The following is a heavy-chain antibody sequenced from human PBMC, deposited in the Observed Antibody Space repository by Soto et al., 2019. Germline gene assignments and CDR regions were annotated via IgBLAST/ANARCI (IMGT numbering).Heavy chain of an antibody. J-gene: IGHJ5*02. D-gene: IGHD1-26*01. CDR1: GFTFSSYG. Sequence: PGGSLTLSCAASGFTFSSYGMHWVRRAPGKGLEWVAVISYDESNKYYADSVKGRFTISRDNSKNTLYLQMNSLRAEDTAVYYCSYSVYEHNRWFVPWGQGTLVTVSS. V-gene: IGHV3-30*03. CDR3: SYSVYEHNRWFVP. CDR2: ISYDESNK.